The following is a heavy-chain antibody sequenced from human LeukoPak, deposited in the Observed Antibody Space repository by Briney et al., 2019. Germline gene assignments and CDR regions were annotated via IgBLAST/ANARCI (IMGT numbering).Heavy chain of an antibody. Sequence: GGSLRLSCAASGFTFSSYALSWVRQATGKGLEWVSGISGSGGSTYYADSVKGQFTISRDNSKNTLYLQMSSLRAEDTAVYYCAKSEHSVSYYFWSGKPDYYFDDWGQATLVSASS. CDR2: ISGSGGST. D-gene: IGHD3-3*01. CDR1: GFTFSSYA. V-gene: IGHV3-23*01. J-gene: IGHJ4*02. CDR3: AKSEHSVSYYFWSGKPDYYFDD.